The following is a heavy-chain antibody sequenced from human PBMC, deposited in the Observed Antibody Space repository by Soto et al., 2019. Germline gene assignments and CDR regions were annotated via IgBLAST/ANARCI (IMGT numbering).Heavy chain of an antibody. CDR3: AKVSRAYQLLYMDV. D-gene: IGHD2-2*02. Sequence: EVQLLESGGGLVQPGGSLRLSCAASGFTFSSYAMSWVRQAPGKGLEWVSAISGSGGSTYYADSVKDRFTISRDNSKNTLYLQMNSLRAEDTAVYYCAKVSRAYQLLYMDVWGQGTTVTVSS. CDR1: GFTFSSYA. J-gene: IGHJ6*02. V-gene: IGHV3-23*01. CDR2: ISGSGGST.